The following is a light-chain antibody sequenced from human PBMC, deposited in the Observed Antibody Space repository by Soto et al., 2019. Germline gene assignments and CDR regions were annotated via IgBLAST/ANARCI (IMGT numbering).Light chain of an antibody. Sequence: QSALTQPASVSGSPGQSITIYCTGTSSDVGSYNLVSWYQQHPGKAPKLMIYVVSKRPSGVSNRFSGSKSGNTASLTISGLQAEDEADYYCYSYAGSSTYVFGTGTKLTVL. CDR2: VVS. J-gene: IGLJ1*01. CDR1: SSDVGSYNL. CDR3: YSYAGSSTYV. V-gene: IGLV2-23*02.